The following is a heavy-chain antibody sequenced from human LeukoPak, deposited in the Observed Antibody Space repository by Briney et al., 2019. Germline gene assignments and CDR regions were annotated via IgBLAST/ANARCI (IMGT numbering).Heavy chain of an antibody. V-gene: IGHV4-34*01. CDR2: INHSGST. D-gene: IGHD2-15*01. CDR1: GGSFSGYY. Sequence: SETLSLTCAVYGGSFSGYYWSWIRQPPGKGLEWIGEINHSGSTNYNPSLKSRVTISVDTSKNQFSLKLSSVTAADTVVYYCARGRIVVVVGFDYWGQGTLVTASS. J-gene: IGHJ4*02. CDR3: ARGRIVVVVGFDY.